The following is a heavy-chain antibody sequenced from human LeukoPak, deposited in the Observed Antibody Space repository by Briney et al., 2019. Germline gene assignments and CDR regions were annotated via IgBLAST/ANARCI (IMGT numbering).Heavy chain of an antibody. CDR1: GGSISSGGYS. Sequence: SQTLSLTCAVSGGSISSGGYSWSWIRQPPGKGLEWIGYIYHSGSTYYNPSLKSRVTISVDRSKNQFSLKLSSVTAADTAVYYCAKSGDYLWDYWGQGTLVTVSS. CDR2: IYHSGST. J-gene: IGHJ4*02. CDR3: AKSGDYLWDY. V-gene: IGHV4-30-2*01. D-gene: IGHD3-16*01.